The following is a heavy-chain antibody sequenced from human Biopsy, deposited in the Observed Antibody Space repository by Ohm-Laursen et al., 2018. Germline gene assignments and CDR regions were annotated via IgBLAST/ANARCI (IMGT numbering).Heavy chain of an antibody. Sequence: SETLSLTCTVSGDSVSSGSFYWTWIRQPPGQGLEYIGYIYDRGSTANYNPSLESRVTMSVDMPTNQFSLKLSSVTAADTAIYYCARGMRSSGWPYFDSWGQGTLVTASS. CDR1: GDSVSSGSFY. CDR2: IYDRGSTA. J-gene: IGHJ4*02. V-gene: IGHV4-61*01. CDR3: ARGMRSSGWPYFDS. D-gene: IGHD6-19*01.